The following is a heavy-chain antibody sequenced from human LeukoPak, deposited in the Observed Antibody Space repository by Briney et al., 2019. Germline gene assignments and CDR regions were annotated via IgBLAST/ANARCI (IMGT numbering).Heavy chain of an antibody. J-gene: IGHJ4*02. V-gene: IGHV3-7*01. Sequence: GGSLRLSCVASGFTFSNYWMSWVRQPPGKGLEWVANIKQDGSETYYVDSVKGRFTISRDNTKNSLYLQMNTLRAEDTAVYYCARESYSTGWFDYWGQGSRVTVSS. CDR1: GFTFSNYW. CDR2: IKQDGSET. CDR3: ARESYSTGWFDY. D-gene: IGHD6-19*01.